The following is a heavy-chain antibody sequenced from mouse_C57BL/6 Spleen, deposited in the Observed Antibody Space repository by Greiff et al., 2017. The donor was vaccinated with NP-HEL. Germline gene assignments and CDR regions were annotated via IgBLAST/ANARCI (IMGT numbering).Heavy chain of an antibody. Sequence: VQLQQPGTELVKPGASVKLSCKASGYTFTSYWMHWVKQRPGQGLEWIGNINPSNGGTNYNEKFKSKATLTADKSSSTAYMQLSSLTSEDSAVYYCARSVPYYYDSSYGDYWGQGTTLTVSS. V-gene: IGHV1-53*01. J-gene: IGHJ2*01. D-gene: IGHD1-1*01. CDR3: ARSVPYYYDSSYGDY. CDR2: INPSNGGT. CDR1: GYTFTSYW.